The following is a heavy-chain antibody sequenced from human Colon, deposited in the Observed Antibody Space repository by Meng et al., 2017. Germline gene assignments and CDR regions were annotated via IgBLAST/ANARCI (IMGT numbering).Heavy chain of an antibody. V-gene: IGHV1-2*06. D-gene: IGHD1-26*01. Sequence: QGDLAQSGAEVKKPGASVKVSCKASGYTFTDYHRHWVRQAPGQGLEWMGRIDPNSGGTNYAQKFQGRVTVTRDTSITTAYMELSRLRSDDTAVYYCARVLFSGSYPSGYWGQGTLVTVSS. J-gene: IGHJ4*02. CDR1: GYTFTDYH. CDR2: IDPNSGGT. CDR3: ARVLFSGSYPSGY.